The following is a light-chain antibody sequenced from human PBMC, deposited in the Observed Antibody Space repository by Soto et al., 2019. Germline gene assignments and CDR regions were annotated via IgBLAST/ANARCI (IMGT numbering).Light chain of an antibody. J-gene: IGKJ1*01. CDR1: QTISSS. V-gene: IGKV3-15*01. CDR3: QQYHNWPPWT. CDR2: GAS. Sequence: EIVMTQSPATLSVSPGERATLSPRASQTISSSSLAWYQQKPGQAPRLLIYGASTRATGIPARFSGSGSGTEFTLTISSLQSEAFAVYYCQQYHNWPPWTFGQGTKVDI.